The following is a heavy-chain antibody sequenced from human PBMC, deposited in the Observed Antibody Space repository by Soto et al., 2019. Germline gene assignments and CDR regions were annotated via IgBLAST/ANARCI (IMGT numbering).Heavy chain of an antibody. CDR3: ATYCSGGSCYLDY. CDR1: GYTLTELS. V-gene: IGHV1-24*01. D-gene: IGHD2-15*01. Sequence: AAVKVSCKVSGYTLTELSMHWVRQAPGKGLEWMGGFDPEDGETIYAQKFQGRVTMTEDTSTDTAYMELSSLRSEDTAVYYCATYCSGGSCYLDYWGQGTLVTVSS. J-gene: IGHJ4*02. CDR2: FDPEDGET.